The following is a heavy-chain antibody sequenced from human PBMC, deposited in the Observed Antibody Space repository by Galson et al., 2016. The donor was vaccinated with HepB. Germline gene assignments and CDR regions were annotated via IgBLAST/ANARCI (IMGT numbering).Heavy chain of an antibody. J-gene: IGHJ6*02. D-gene: IGHD3-10*01. Sequence: ETLSLTCTASGGSISSSSYYWGWIRQPPGNGLDWIGNIYYSGATYYNPSLKSRVTVSVDTSKNQFSLKVSSVTAADTAVYYCARAVWLPLSGMDVWGQGTTVTVS. CDR3: ARAVWLPLSGMDV. V-gene: IGHV4-39*07. CDR2: IYYSGAT. CDR1: GGSISSSSYY.